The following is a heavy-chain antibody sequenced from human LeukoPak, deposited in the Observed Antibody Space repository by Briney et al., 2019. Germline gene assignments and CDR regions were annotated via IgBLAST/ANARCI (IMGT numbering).Heavy chain of an antibody. CDR2: INPSGGST. V-gene: IGHV1-46*01. D-gene: IGHD6-13*01. CDR3: ARGWRIAAASDAFDI. Sequence: EASVKVSCKASGYTFTSYYMHWVRQAPGQGLEWMGIINPSGGSTSYAQKFQGRVTMTRDTSTSTVYMELSSLRSEDTAVYYCARGWRIAAASDAFDIWGQGTMVTVSS. J-gene: IGHJ3*02. CDR1: GYTFTSYY.